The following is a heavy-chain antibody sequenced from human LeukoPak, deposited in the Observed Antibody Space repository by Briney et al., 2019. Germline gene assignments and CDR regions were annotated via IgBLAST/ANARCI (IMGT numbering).Heavy chain of an antibody. Sequence: GGSLRLSCAAPGFTFSSYSMNWVRQAPGKGLEWVSSISSSSSYIYYADSVKGRFTISRDNAKNSLYLQMNSLRAEDTAVYYCARDRTTAMVPIDYWGQGTLVTVSS. CDR1: GFTFSSYS. J-gene: IGHJ4*02. CDR2: ISSSSSYI. V-gene: IGHV3-21*01. CDR3: ARDRTTAMVPIDY. D-gene: IGHD5-18*01.